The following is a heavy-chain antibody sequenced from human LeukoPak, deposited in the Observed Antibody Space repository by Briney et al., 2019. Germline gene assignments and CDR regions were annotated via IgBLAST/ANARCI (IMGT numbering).Heavy chain of an antibody. D-gene: IGHD6-19*01. CDR3: VRDYSSGIDC. Sequence: SETLSLTCTVSGGSISSYYWSWIRQPAGKGLEWIGRIYISGNTNYNPSLKSRVTMSVDTSKNQFSLKLSSVTAADTAVYYCVRDYSSGIDCWGQGTLVNVSS. V-gene: IGHV4-4*07. CDR2: IYISGNT. J-gene: IGHJ4*02. CDR1: GGSISSYY.